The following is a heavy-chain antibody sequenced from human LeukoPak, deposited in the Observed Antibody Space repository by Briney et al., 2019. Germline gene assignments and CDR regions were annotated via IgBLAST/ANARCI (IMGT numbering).Heavy chain of an antibody. CDR2: ISGGGGST. V-gene: IGHV3-23*01. D-gene: IGHD2-2*01. CDR3: AKSRGVVPAAIIDS. J-gene: IGHJ4*02. CDR1: GFTFCNYS. Sequence: GGSLRLSCGASGFTFCNYSMGWVRPAPGKGLGWVSAISGGGGSTYYADSVKGRFTISRDNSKSTLYLQMNSLRAEDTAVYYCAKSRGVVPAAIIDSWGQGTLVTVSS.